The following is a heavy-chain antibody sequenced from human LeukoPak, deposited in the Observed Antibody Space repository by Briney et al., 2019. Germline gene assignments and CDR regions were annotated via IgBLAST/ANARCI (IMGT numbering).Heavy chain of an antibody. D-gene: IGHD3-22*01. CDR3: ASGSTPGSGYYFDS. CDR2: IIAGGDT. CDR1: GFTFRSYA. V-gene: IGHV3-23*01. J-gene: IGHJ4*01. Sequence: GGSLRLSCVASGFTFRSYAMAWVRQAPGKGLEQGLEWVASIIAGGDTFYADSVKGRFTISRDNSRNTLYLQMNRLRAEDTDIYYWASGSTPGSGYYFDSWGPGTLVTVSS.